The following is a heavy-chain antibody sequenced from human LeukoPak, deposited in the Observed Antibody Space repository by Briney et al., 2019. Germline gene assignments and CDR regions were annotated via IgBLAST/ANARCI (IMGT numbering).Heavy chain of an antibody. D-gene: IGHD1-26*01. CDR1: GYTLTELS. CDR3: ATGGWELPYFDY. CDR2: FDPEDGET. J-gene: IGHJ4*02. V-gene: IGHV1-24*01. Sequence: ASVKVSCKLSGYTLTELSMHWVRQAPGKGLEWMGGFDPEDGETIYAQKFQGRVTMTEDTSTDTAYMELSSLRSEDTAVYYCATGGWELPYFDYWGQGTLVTVSS.